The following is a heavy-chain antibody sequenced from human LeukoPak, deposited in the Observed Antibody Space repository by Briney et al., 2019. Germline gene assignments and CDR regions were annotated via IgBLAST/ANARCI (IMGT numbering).Heavy chain of an antibody. J-gene: IGHJ4*02. CDR2: IYYSGST. CDR3: ARAYHSGWYPFDY. CDR1: GGSLSGYY. D-gene: IGHD6-19*01. V-gene: IGHV4-59*01. Sequence: SETLSLTCTVSGGSLSGYYWSWIRQPPGKGLEWIGYIYYSGSTSYNPSLKSRVTISVDTSKNQFSLKLSSVTAADTAVYYCARAYHSGWYPFDYWGQGTLVSVSS.